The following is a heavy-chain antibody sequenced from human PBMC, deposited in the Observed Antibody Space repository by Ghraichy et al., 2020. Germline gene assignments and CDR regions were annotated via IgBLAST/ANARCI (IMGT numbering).Heavy chain of an antibody. Sequence: SETLSLTCAVYGGSFSGYYWSWIRQPPGKGLEWIGEINHSGSTNYNPSLKSRVTISVDTSKNQFSLKLSPVTAADTAVYYCARLPKKYPQTVVPAAMPGDYYYYYGMDVWGQGTTVTVSS. J-gene: IGHJ6*02. D-gene: IGHD2-2*01. CDR1: GGSFSGYY. CDR2: INHSGST. CDR3: ARLPKKYPQTVVPAAMPGDYYYYYGMDV. V-gene: IGHV4-34*01.